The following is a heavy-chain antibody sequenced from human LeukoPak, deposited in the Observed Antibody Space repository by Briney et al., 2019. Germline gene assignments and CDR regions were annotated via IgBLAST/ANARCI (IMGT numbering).Heavy chain of an antibody. D-gene: IGHD3-10*01. CDR2: IIPIFGTA. CDR1: GYTFTDYY. Sequence: SVKVSCKASGYTFTDYYMHWVRQAPGQGLEWMGGIIPIFGTANYAQKFQGRVTITADESTSTAYMELSSLRSEDTAVYYCARVSPPVKKAFGELLYYYYMDVWGKGTTVTISS. J-gene: IGHJ6*03. V-gene: IGHV1-69*13. CDR3: ARVSPPVKKAFGELLYYYYMDV.